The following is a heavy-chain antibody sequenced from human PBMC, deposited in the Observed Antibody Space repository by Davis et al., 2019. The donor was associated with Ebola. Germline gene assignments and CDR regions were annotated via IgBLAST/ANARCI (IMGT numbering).Heavy chain of an antibody. J-gene: IGHJ4*02. D-gene: IGHD3-22*01. CDR3: ARADDSTGHYSSFDY. V-gene: IGHV1-18*01. Sequence: ASVKVSCKASGYTFTGYAINWVRQAPGQGLEWMGWISAYNGNTNYAQKLQGRVTMTRDTSTSTAYMELRSLRSDDTAVYYCARADDSTGHYSSFDYWGQGTLVTVSS. CDR1: GYTFTGYA. CDR2: ISAYNGNT.